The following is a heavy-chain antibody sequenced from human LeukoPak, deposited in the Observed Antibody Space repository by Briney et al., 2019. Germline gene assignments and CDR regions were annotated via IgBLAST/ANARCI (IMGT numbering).Heavy chain of an antibody. J-gene: IGHJ4*02. CDR2: FDPEDGET. V-gene: IGHV1-24*01. D-gene: IGHD3-10*01. CDR3: ATEGKMVRGVYTDY. Sequence: GASVKVSCKVSVYTLTELSMHWVRQAPGKGVEWMGRFDPEDGETIYAQKFQGRVTMTADTSTDTVYMELSSLRSEDTAVYYCATEGKMVRGVYTDYGGQGTLVTVS. CDR1: VYTLTELS.